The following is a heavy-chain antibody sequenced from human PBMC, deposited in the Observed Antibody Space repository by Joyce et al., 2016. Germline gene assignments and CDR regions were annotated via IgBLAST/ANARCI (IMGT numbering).Heavy chain of an antibody. CDR3: ARSHTYYDSFFDY. Sequence: QVQLVQSGAEVKKPGSSVKVSCKASGGTFSSYAISWVRQAPGQGLGWIGGFMPMCGTANYAQKFQGRVTITADESTSTAYMELSSLRSEDTAVYYCARSHTYYDSFFDYWGQGALVTVSS. V-gene: IGHV1-69*01. CDR1: GGTFSSYA. J-gene: IGHJ4*02. D-gene: IGHD3-3*01. CDR2: FMPMCGTA.